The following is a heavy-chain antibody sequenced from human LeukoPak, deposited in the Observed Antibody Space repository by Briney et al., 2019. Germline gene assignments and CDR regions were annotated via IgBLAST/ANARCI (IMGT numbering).Heavy chain of an antibody. CDR2: IRSKADSYAT. J-gene: IGHJ4*02. V-gene: IGHV3-73*01. D-gene: IGHD3-22*01. CDR3: ARGRSGYYEEEDC. CDR1: GFTFSGSG. Sequence: GGSLRLSCAASGFTFSGSGIHWVRQASGKGLEWVGYIRSKADSYATVYAASVKGRFIITRDDSENTAYLQMNSLKTEDTAVYYCARGRSGYYEEEDCWGQGTLVTVSS.